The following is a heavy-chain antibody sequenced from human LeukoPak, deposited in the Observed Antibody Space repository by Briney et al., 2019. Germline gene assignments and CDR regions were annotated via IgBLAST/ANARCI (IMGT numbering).Heavy chain of an antibody. Sequence: PSETLSLTCTVSGASISSYYWSWIRQPPGKGLEWIGYISYSGSTNYNPSLKSRVTISVDTSKNQFSLKLSSVTAADTAVYYCARDFAFDIWGQGTMVTVSS. CDR3: ARDFAFDI. CDR2: ISYSGST. J-gene: IGHJ3*02. V-gene: IGHV4-59*12. CDR1: GASISSYY.